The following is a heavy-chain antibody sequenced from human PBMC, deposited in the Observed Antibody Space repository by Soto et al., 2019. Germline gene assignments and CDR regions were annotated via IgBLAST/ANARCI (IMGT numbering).Heavy chain of an antibody. D-gene: IGHD1-26*01. Sequence: ASVKVSCKASGYTFTGYYMHWVRQAPGQGLEWMGWINPNSGGTNYAQKFQGWVTMTRDTSIGTAYMELSRLRSDDTAVYYCARDAVVGATMAGDYYYYGMDVWGQGTTVTVSS. CDR1: GYTFTGYY. CDR3: ARDAVVGATMAGDYYYYGMDV. V-gene: IGHV1-2*04. CDR2: INPNSGGT. J-gene: IGHJ6*02.